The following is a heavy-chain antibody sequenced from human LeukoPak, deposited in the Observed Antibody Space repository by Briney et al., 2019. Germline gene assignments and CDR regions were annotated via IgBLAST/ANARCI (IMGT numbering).Heavy chain of an antibody. Sequence: GGSLRLSCAASGFTFSSYWMHWVRQAPGKGLEWVSGISGSGGTTYYADSVKGRFTISRDNSKNTVCLQMISLRAEDTAVYYCAKDPGFVGLAHFDHWGQGTLVIVSS. V-gene: IGHV3-23*01. D-gene: IGHD3/OR15-3a*01. CDR2: ISGSGGTT. CDR3: AKDPGFVGLAHFDH. CDR1: GFTFSSYW. J-gene: IGHJ4*02.